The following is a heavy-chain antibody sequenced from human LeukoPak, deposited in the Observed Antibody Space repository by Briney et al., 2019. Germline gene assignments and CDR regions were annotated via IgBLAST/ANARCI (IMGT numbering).Heavy chain of an antibody. CDR1: GFTFSDYY. CDR3: HTMIGQDAFDI. J-gene: IGHJ3*02. D-gene: IGHD3-22*01. Sequence: GGSLRLSCAASGFTFSDYYMSRIRQAPGKGLEWVSYISSSSSYTNYADSVKGRFTISRDNAKNSLYLQMNSLRAEDTAVYYCHTMIGQDAFDIWGQGTMVTVSS. V-gene: IGHV3-11*03. CDR2: ISSSSSYT.